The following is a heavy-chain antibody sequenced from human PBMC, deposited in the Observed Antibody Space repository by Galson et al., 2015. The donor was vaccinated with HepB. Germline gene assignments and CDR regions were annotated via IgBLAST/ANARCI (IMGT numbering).Heavy chain of an antibody. CDR1: GFTFSNAW. J-gene: IGHJ4*02. CDR2: IKSKTDGGTT. Sequence: PLRLSCAASGFTFSNAWMSWVRQAPGKGLEWVGRIKSKTDGGTTDYAAPVKGRFTISRDDSKTTLYLQMDSLKTEDTAVYFCTSNNFGYNSFDYWGQGTLVTVSS. V-gene: IGHV3-15*01. D-gene: IGHD5-18*01. CDR3: TSNNFGYNSFDY.